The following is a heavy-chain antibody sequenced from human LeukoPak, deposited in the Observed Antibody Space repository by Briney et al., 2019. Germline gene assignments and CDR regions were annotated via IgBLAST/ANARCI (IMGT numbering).Heavy chain of an antibody. CDR3: ARPKAAGAFDY. Sequence: SETLSLTCSVAGGSISRHYWTWIRQPPGKGLEWLGFVHHSVSTNYNPSLKSRVSTSLDTSKNQISLHPRSVTAADTAVYYCARPKAAGAFDYWGQGIRVIVSS. J-gene: IGHJ4*02. CDR1: GGSISRHY. CDR2: VHHSVST. V-gene: IGHV4-59*11. D-gene: IGHD6-13*01.